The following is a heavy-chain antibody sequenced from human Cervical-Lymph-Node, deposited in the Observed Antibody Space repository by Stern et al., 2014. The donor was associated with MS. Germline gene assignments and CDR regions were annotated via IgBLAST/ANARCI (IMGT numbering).Heavy chain of an antibody. CDR1: GFSLTTTGMG. CDR2: IDWDDDK. D-gene: IGHD2-15*01. J-gene: IGHJ4*02. CDR3: ARRGPCSASTCTFDF. V-gene: IGHV2-5*02. Sequence: QITLKESGPTLLKPTQTLTLTCTFSGFSLTTTGMGVGWIRQPPGKALEWLALIDWDDDKRYSPSLNSRLTVTKDTSKNQVVLTMTNMDPVDTGTYYCARRGPCSASTCTFDFWGQGALVSVSS.